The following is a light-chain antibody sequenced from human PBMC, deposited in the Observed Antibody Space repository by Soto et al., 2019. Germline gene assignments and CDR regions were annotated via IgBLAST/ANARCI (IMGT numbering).Light chain of an antibody. J-gene: IGLJ2*01. CDR3: QTWGTGVV. Sequence: QPVLPQSPSASASLGASVKLTCTLSSGHSSYAIAWHQQQPEKGPRYLMKLNSDGSHSKGDGIPDRFSGSSSGAERYLTISSLQSEDEADYYCQTWGTGVVFGGGTKVTVL. V-gene: IGLV4-69*02. CDR1: SGHSSYA. CDR2: LNSDGSH.